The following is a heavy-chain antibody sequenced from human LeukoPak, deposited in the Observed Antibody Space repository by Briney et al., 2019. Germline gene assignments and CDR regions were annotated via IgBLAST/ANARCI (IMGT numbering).Heavy chain of an antibody. D-gene: IGHD6-6*01. Sequence: PGGSLRLSCAASGFIFSNYAMHWVRQAPGKGLEWVTFIRYDGSNKYYAESVKGRFTISRDNSKNTLYLQMNSLRAEDTAVYYCAKAIHSSSSGVVDYWVQGTLVTVSS. CDR2: IRYDGSNK. J-gene: IGHJ4*02. V-gene: IGHV3-30*02. CDR3: AKAIHSSSSGVVDY. CDR1: GFIFSNYA.